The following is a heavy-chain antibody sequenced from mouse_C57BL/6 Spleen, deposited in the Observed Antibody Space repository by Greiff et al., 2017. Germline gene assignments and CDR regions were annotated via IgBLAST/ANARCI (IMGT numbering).Heavy chain of an antibody. D-gene: IGHD3-2*02. CDR2: IDPSDSYT. Sequence: QVQLQQPGAELVMPGASVKLSCKASGYTFTSYWMHWVKQRPGQGLEWIGEIDPSDSYTNYNQKFKGKSTLTVDKSSSTAYMQLSSLTSEDSAVYYCARSETAQGFAYWGQGTLVTVSA. CDR3: ARSETAQGFAY. V-gene: IGHV1-69*01. CDR1: GYTFTSYW. J-gene: IGHJ3*01.